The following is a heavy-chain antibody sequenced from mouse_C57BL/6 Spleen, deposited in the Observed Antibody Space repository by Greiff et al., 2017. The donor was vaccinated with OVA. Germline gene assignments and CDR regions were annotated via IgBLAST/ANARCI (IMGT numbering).Heavy chain of an antibody. D-gene: IGHD4-1*01. Sequence: EVQLVESGPGLVKPSQSLSLTCSVTGYSITSGYYWNWIRQFPGNKLEWMGYISYDGSNNYNPSLKNRISITRDTSKNQFFLKLNSVTTEDTATYYCARGDWERYFDYWGQGTTLTVSS. CDR3: ARGDWERYFDY. CDR1: GYSITSGYY. V-gene: IGHV3-6*01. CDR2: ISYDGSN. J-gene: IGHJ2*01.